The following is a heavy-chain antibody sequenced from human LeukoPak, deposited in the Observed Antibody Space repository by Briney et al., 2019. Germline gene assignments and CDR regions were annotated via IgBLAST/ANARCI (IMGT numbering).Heavy chain of an antibody. Sequence: PSETLSLTCTVSGGSISSGGYYWSWIRQPPGKGLEWIGYIYHSGSTYYNPSLKSRVTISVDRSKNQFSLKLSSVTAADTAVYYCARAGYEGYFDYWGQGTLVTVSS. CDR3: ARAGYEGYFDY. CDR2: IYHSGST. D-gene: IGHD5-12*01. CDR1: GGSISSGGYY. J-gene: IGHJ4*02. V-gene: IGHV4-30-2*01.